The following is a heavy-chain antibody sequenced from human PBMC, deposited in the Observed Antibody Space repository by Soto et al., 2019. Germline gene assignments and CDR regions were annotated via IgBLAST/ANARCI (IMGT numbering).Heavy chain of an antibody. CDR3: ARMDEWELPFPYFDY. V-gene: IGHV3-48*02. Sequence: EVQLVESGGGLVQPGGSLRLSCAASGFTFSSYSMNWVRQAPGKGLEWVSYISSSSSTIYYADSVKGRFTISRDNAKNSLYLQMNSLRDEDTAVYYCARMDEWELPFPYFDYWGQGTLVTVSS. D-gene: IGHD1-26*01. CDR2: ISSSSSTI. J-gene: IGHJ4*02. CDR1: GFTFSSYS.